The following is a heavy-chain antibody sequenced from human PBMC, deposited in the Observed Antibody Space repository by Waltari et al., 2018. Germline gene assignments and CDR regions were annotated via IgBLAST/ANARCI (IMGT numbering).Heavy chain of an antibody. Sequence: EVQLVQSGAAVKKPGESLKISCKGSGYSFTSYWIGWVSKMPGKGLEWMGIIFPCDSDTGYSPSFQGQFTISPDKSISPAYLQWGGLKASDTAMYYSARLGGSASYVMDVWGQGTTVTVSS. CDR1: GYSFTSYW. V-gene: IGHV5-51*03. J-gene: IGHJ6*02. D-gene: IGHD3-16*01. CDR2: IFPCDSDT. CDR3: ARLGGSASYVMDV.